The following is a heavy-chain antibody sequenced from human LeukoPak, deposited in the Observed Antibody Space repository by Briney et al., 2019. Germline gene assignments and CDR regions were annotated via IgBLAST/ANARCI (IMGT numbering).Heavy chain of an antibody. CDR2: IYYSGST. D-gene: IGHD3-3*01. CDR1: GGSISSYY. Sequence: SETLSLTCTVSGGSISSYYWSWIRQPPGKGLEWIGYIYYSGSTNYNPSLKSRVTISVDASKNQFSLKLSSVTAADTAVYYCARGYYDFWSGYSRAGNWFDPWGQGTLVTVSS. CDR3: ARGYYDFWSGYSRAGNWFDP. V-gene: IGHV4-59*12. J-gene: IGHJ5*02.